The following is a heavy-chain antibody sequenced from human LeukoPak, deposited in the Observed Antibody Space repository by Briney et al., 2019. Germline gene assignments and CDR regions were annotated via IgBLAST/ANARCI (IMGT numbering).Heavy chain of an antibody. CDR2: IYTSGST. Sequence: SETLSLTCTVSGGSISSGSYYWSWIRQPAGKGLEWIGRIYTSGSTNYNPSLKSRVTISVDTSKNQFSLQLSSVTAADTAVYYCAGGSGSYFIGYYYYMDVWGKGTTVTVSS. CDR1: GGSISSGSYY. D-gene: IGHD1-26*01. V-gene: IGHV4-61*02. CDR3: AGGSGSYFIGYYYYMDV. J-gene: IGHJ6*03.